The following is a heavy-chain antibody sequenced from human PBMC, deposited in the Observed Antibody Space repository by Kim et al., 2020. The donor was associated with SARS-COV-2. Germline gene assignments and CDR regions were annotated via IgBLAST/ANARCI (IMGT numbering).Heavy chain of an antibody. D-gene: IGHD2-15*01. V-gene: IGHV3-23*01. J-gene: IGHJ6*02. CDR2: ISGSGGST. Sequence: GGSLRLSCAASGFTFSSYAMSWVRQAPGKGLEWVSAISGSGGSTYYADSVKGRFTISRDNSKNTLYLQMNSLRAEDTAVYYCAKDCRPFDIYYYGMDVWGQGTTVTVSS. CDR1: GFTFSSYA. CDR3: AKDCRPFDIYYYGMDV.